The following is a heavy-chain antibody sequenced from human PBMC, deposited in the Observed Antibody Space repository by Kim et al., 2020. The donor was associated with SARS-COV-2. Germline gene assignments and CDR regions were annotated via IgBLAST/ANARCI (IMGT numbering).Heavy chain of an antibody. J-gene: IGHJ5*02. CDR1: GFTLNDAW. V-gene: IGHV3-15*01. D-gene: IGHD2-15*01. CDR2: LKSRTEGGTT. CDR3: YTSLLLGS. Sequence: GGSLRLSCVASGFTLNDAWMTWVRQASGTGLEWVARLKSRTEGGTTDYAAPVKGRFTISRDDSKNTLYLQMSSLKTEDTAVYYCYTSLLLGSWGQGTLVTVSS.